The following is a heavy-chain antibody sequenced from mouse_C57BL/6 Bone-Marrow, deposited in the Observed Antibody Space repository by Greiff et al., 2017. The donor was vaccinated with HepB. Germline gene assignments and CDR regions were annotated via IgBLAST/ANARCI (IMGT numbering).Heavy chain of an antibody. Sequence: VKLMESGAELARPGASVKLSCKASGYTFTSYGISWVKQRTGQGLEWIGEIYPRSGNTYYNEKFKGKATLTADKSSSTAYMELRSLTSEDSAVYFCARRYGYYPMDYWGQGTSVTVSS. V-gene: IGHV1-81*01. CDR1: GYTFTSYG. J-gene: IGHJ4*01. CDR3: ARRYGYYPMDY. D-gene: IGHD2-14*01. CDR2: IYPRSGNT.